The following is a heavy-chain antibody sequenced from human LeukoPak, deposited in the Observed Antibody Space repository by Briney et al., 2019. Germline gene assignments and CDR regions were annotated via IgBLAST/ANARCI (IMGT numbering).Heavy chain of an antibody. J-gene: IGHJ3*02. V-gene: IGHV3-7*01. D-gene: IGHD3-9*01. CDR1: GFTFSSYW. Sequence: GGSLRLSCAASGFTFSSYWMSWVRPAPGKGLEWVANIKQDGSEKYYVDSVKGRFTISRDNAKNSLYLQMNSLRAEDTAVYYCAREGAYYDILTGDAFDIWGQGTMVTVSS. CDR2: IKQDGSEK. CDR3: AREGAYYDILTGDAFDI.